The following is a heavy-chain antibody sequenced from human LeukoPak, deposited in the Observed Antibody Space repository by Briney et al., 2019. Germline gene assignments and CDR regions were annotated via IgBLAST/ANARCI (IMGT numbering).Heavy chain of an antibody. Sequence: ASVKVSCKASGYTFTSYGISWVRQAPGQGLEWMGWISAYNGNTNYAQKLQGRVTMTTDTSTSTAYTELRSLRSDDTAVYYCARLREEWELGAFDIWGQGTMVTVSS. CDR2: ISAYNGNT. CDR1: GYTFTSYG. D-gene: IGHD1-26*01. J-gene: IGHJ3*02. CDR3: ARLREEWELGAFDI. V-gene: IGHV1-18*01.